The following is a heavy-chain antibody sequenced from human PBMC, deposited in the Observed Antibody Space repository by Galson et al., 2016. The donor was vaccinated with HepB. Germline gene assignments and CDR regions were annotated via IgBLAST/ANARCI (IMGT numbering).Heavy chain of an antibody. D-gene: IGHD5/OR15-5a*01. CDR3: ARHDSLPKSDPLDP. J-gene: IGHJ5*02. CDR2: TFYTGGT. Sequence: SETLSLTCTVSGGSIISDRYYWDWIRQAPGRGLEWVGNTFYTGGTWANPSLKSRVTVSIDTSKNQFSLKLTSVTAADTDVYYCARHDSLPKSDPLDPWGPGTLVTVSS. CDR1: GGSIISDRYY. V-gene: IGHV4-39*01.